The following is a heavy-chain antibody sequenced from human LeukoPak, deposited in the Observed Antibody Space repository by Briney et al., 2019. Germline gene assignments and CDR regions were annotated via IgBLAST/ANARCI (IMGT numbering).Heavy chain of an antibody. CDR3: ARDGYYYNKTGYYAFDI. CDR2: IQSVGSTT. D-gene: IGHD3-22*01. V-gene: IGHV3-74*01. Sequence: GGSLRLSCAASGFTFSSDWMHWVRQAPGKGRVWVSRIQSVGSTTAYAYSVNGRFTISRSNAKSTLYLQMNSLRAEDTAVYYCARDGYYYNKTGYYAFDIWGQGTMVTVSS. J-gene: IGHJ3*02. CDR1: GFTFSSDW.